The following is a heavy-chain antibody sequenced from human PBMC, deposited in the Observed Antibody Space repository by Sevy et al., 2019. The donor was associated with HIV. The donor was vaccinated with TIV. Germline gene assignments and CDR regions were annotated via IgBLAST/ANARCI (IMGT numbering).Heavy chain of an antibody. J-gene: IGHJ4*02. D-gene: IGHD6-19*01. CDR3: AKIGKRGWDFDS. CDR1: GFRFSNFW. Sequence: GGSLRLPCAASGFRFSNFWMSWVRQAPGKGLEWVANINEDGAVKYYADSVKGRFIISRDTANDSLYVQMFSLRAEDTAVYYCAKIGKRGWDFDSWGQGTRVTVSS. CDR2: INEDGAVK. V-gene: IGHV3-7*01.